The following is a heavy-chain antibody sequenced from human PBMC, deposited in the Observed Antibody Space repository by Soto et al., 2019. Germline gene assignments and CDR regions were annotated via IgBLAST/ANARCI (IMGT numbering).Heavy chain of an antibody. D-gene: IGHD4-17*01. CDR2: ISAYSGDT. CDR3: ARPSGSYGDYAWSLKY. Sequence: QVQLVQSGAEVKKPGASVKVSCKASGYTFTGYSVGWVRQAPGQGIEWMGWISAYSGDTYYAQRAQDRLTMTTDASTSTAYMELTRLRSDDTAVYYCARPSGSYGDYAWSLKYWGQGTLVTVSS. CDR1: GYTFTGYS. V-gene: IGHV1-18*01. J-gene: IGHJ4*02.